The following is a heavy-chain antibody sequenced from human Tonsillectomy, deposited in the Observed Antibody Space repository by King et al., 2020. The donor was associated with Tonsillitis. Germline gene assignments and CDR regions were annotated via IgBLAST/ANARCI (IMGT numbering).Heavy chain of an antibody. CDR1: GGSIRSSSYY. CDR3: AGLEHSDVSSPAYYFDF. J-gene: IGHJ4*02. V-gene: IGHV4-39*01. Sequence: QLQESGPGLVKPSETLSLTCTVSGGSIRSSSYYWGWIRQPPGKGLEWIATMYYSGSTYYNPSIESRVTISVDPSKNQVCLKLTYVTAADTAVYYCAGLEHSDVSSPAYYFDFWGQGTLVTVAS. D-gene: IGHD5/OR15-5a*01. CDR2: MYYSGST.